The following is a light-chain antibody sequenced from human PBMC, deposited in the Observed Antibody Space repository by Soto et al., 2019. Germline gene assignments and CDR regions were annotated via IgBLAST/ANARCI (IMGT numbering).Light chain of an antibody. Sequence: SSQNIGGNLAWYQQRPGQSPRLLIYAASDRATGVPARFSGSGSGTEFTLTINSMKSEDFAVYYCQQYAQRWTFGQGTKVDIK. CDR2: AAS. J-gene: IGKJ1*01. CDR1: QNIGGN. CDR3: QQYAQRWT. V-gene: IGKV3-15*01.